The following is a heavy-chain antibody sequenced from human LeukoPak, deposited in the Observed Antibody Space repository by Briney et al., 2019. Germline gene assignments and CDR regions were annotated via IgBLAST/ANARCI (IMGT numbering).Heavy chain of an antibody. V-gene: IGHV1-69*13. J-gene: IGHJ4*02. CDR2: INPIFGTA. CDR3: ARNSVLRYFDRLFFFDY. CDR1: GCTFSSYS. Sequence: SVKLSCKASGCTFSSYSISWVRQAPGQGLEWMGSINPIFGTANYAQKFQGRVTITADDSTSTAYMELSSLRSEDTAVYYCARNSVLRYFDRLFFFDYWGQGTLVTVSS. D-gene: IGHD3-9*01.